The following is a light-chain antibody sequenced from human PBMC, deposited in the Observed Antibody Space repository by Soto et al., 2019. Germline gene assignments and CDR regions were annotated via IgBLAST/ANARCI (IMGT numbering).Light chain of an antibody. V-gene: IGKV3-15*01. Sequence: EIVMTQSPATLSVSPGERATLSCRASHSVSSRLAWYQQKPGQAPRLLIYGASTRSTGLPARVSGSGSGTEFTLSFSGLQCEEFAVYYCQHYTNLPLTFGGGPKVEIK. CDR2: GAS. J-gene: IGKJ4*02. CDR1: HSVSSR. CDR3: QHYTNLPLT.